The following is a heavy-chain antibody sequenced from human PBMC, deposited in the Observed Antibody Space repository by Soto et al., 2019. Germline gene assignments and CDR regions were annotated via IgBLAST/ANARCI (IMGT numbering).Heavy chain of an antibody. CDR1: GYTFTSYG. Sequence: ASVKVSCKASGYTFTSYGISWVRQAPGQGLEWMGWISAYNGNTNYAQKLQGRVTMTTDTSTSTAYMELRSLRSDDTAVYYCARDRIAVAGTYYYYYYGMDVWGQGTTVTV. J-gene: IGHJ6*02. CDR2: ISAYNGNT. V-gene: IGHV1-18*04. D-gene: IGHD6-19*01. CDR3: ARDRIAVAGTYYYYYYGMDV.